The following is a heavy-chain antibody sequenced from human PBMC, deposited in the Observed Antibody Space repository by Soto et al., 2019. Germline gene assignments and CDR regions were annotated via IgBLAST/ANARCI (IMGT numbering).Heavy chain of an antibody. Sequence: SETLSLTCAVYGGSFSGYYWSWIRQPPGKGLEWIGEINHSGSTNYNPSLKSRVTISVDTSKNQFSLKLSSVTAADTAVYYCANLPDTAMEFDYWGQGTLVTVSS. CDR1: GGSFSGYY. CDR3: ANLPDTAMEFDY. D-gene: IGHD5-18*01. CDR2: INHSGST. V-gene: IGHV4-34*01. J-gene: IGHJ4*02.